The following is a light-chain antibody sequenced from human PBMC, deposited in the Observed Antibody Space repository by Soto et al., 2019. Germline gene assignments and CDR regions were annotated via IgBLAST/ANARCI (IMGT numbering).Light chain of an antibody. CDR1: QDIRGA. Sequence: AIQLTQSQSSLSASVGDRVTITCRASQDIRGALAWYQQKPGKPPKLLIFDVSSLQSGVPSRFSGSGSGTDFTLTISSLQPEDFATYYCQQFNTYPITFGQGTRLEIK. CDR2: DVS. V-gene: IGKV1-13*02. J-gene: IGKJ5*01. CDR3: QQFNTYPIT.